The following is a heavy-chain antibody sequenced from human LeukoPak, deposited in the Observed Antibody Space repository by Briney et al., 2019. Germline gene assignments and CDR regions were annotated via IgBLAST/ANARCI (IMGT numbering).Heavy chain of an antibody. V-gene: IGHV3-74*01. D-gene: IGHD2-8*01. CDR2: INSDGGST. CDR3: ASMNGHAFDI. Sequence: GGSLRLSCAASGFTFSGYWMHWVRQAPGKGLVWVSGINSDGGSTRYADSVKGRFIITRDNAKNMLYLQMNSLRAEDTAVYYCASMNGHAFDIWGQGTRVTVSS. CDR1: GFTFSGYW. J-gene: IGHJ3*02.